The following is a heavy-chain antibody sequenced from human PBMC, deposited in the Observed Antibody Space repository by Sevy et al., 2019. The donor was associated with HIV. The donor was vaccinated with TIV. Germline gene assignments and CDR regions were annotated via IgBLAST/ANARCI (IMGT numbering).Heavy chain of an antibody. CDR3: GKCTLWVYDPTNRKCGMDV. V-gene: IGHV1-18*01. J-gene: IGHJ6*02. CDR1: GYNFINYG. CDR2: SSPFTGST. Sequence: ASVKVSCKASGYNFINYGISWVRQAPGQGLEWVGGSSPFTGSTNYPQKLQDRVTGTTDTVTNTAYMELRNLRSDDTAVYYCGKCTLWVYDPTNRKCGMDVWGQGTTVTVSS. D-gene: IGHD5-12*01.